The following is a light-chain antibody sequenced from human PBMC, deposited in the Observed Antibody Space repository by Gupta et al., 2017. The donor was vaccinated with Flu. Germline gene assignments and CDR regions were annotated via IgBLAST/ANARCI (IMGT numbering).Light chain of an antibody. CDR3: SSYTTGGTLS. CDR2: EVT. V-gene: IGLV2-14*01. Sequence: QSALTQPASVSGSPGQSITIFCTGTSSDVGGYHYVSWYQQHPGRPPKLIIYEVTNRPSGVSNRFSGSKSGNTASLHISGLQAEDEADYYCSSYTTGGTLSFGGGTKLTVL. J-gene: IGLJ2*01. CDR1: SSDVGGYHY.